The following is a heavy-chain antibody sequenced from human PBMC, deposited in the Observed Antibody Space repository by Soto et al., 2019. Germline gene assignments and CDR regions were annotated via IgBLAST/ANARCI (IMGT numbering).Heavy chain of an antibody. D-gene: IGHD3-22*01. Sequence: SETLSLTCAAYGGSFSGYYWSWIRQPPGKGLEWIGEINHSGSTNYNPSLKSRVTISVDTSKNQFSLKLSSVTAADTAVYYCARGLIRHYYDSSAYWDYWGQGTLVTVSS. J-gene: IGHJ4*02. CDR1: GGSFSGYY. CDR2: INHSGST. CDR3: ARGLIRHYYDSSAYWDY. V-gene: IGHV4-34*01.